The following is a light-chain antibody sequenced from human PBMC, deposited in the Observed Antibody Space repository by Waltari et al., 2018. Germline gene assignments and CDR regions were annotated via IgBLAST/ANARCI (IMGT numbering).Light chain of an antibody. V-gene: IGKV1-5*03. CDR3: QQYHTYPWT. CDR1: QSISPW. CDR2: QAS. J-gene: IGKJ1*01. Sequence: DIQMTESPSTLSASVGDRVTITCRASQSISPWLAWYQQKPGKAPKLLIYQASSLESGVPSTFSGSASGTDFTLTISSLQPDEFATYYCQQYHTYPWTFGQGTKVETK.